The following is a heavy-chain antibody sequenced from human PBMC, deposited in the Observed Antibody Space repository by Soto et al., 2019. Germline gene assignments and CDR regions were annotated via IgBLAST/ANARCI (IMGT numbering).Heavy chain of an antibody. Sequence: ASVKVSCKASGGTFSSYAISLVRQAPGQGLEWMGGIIPIFGTANYAQKFQGRVTITADESTSTAYMELSSLRSENTAVYYCGKDRHRSGSPHPFDYWGQGTLVTVSS. V-gene: IGHV1-69*13. CDR3: GKDRHRSGSPHPFDY. D-gene: IGHD3-22*01. CDR1: GGTFSSYA. CDR2: IIPIFGTA. J-gene: IGHJ4*02.